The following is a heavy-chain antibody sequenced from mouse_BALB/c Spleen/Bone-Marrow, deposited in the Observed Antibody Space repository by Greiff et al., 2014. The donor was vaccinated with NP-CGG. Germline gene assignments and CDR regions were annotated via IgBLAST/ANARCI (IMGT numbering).Heavy chain of an antibody. CDR3: ARRGNYDAMDY. J-gene: IGHJ4*01. CDR2: ISTYYGDA. CDR1: GYTLTDYA. D-gene: IGHD2-1*01. V-gene: IGHV1S137*01. Sequence: VQLQQSGAELVGPGVSVKISCKGSGYTLTDYAMHWVKQSHAKSLEWIGVISTYYGDASYNQKFKGKATMTVDKSSSTAYMELAGLTSEDSAIYYCARRGNYDAMDYWGQGTSVTVSS.